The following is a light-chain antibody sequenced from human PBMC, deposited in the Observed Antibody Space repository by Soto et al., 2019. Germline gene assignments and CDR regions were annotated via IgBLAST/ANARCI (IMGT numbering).Light chain of an antibody. V-gene: IGKV1-39*01. CDR3: QQYNSYSWT. J-gene: IGKJ1*01. CDR1: QSISSY. CDR2: AAS. Sequence: QVSHSPSTLSSSVGDRVTITCRASQSISSYLNWYQHKPGKAPKLLIYAASNLQSGVPSRFSGSESGTDFTLTISSLQPDDFATYYCQQYNSYSWTFGQGTKVDI.